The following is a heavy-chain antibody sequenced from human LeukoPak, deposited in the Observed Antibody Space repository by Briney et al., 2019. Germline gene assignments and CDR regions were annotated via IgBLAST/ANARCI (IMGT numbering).Heavy chain of an antibody. D-gene: IGHD3-22*01. CDR3: AKHPRITMIVEVDY. J-gene: IGHJ4*02. CDR2: ISGSGGST. Sequence: PGGSLRLSCAASGFTFSSYSMNWVRPAPGKGLEWVSAISGSGGSTYYADSVKGRFTISRDNSKNTLYLQMNSLRAEDTAVYYCAKHPRITMIVEVDYWGQGTLVTVSS. CDR1: GFTFSSYS. V-gene: IGHV3-23*01.